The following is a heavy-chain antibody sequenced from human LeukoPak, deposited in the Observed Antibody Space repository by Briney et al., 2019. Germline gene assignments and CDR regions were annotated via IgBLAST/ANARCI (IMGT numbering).Heavy chain of an antibody. CDR3: ARALDKYSSSSEDYYYYYMDV. Sequence: GASVKVSCKASGGTFSSYAISWVRQAPGQGLEWMGGIIPIFGTANYAQKFQGRVTITADESTSTAYMELSSLRSEDTAVYYCARALDKYSSSSEDYYYYYMDVWGKGTTVTISS. D-gene: IGHD6-13*01. J-gene: IGHJ6*03. CDR2: IIPIFGTA. CDR1: GGTFSSYA. V-gene: IGHV1-69*13.